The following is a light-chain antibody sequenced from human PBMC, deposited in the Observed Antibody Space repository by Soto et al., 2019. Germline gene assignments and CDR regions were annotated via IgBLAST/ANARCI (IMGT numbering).Light chain of an antibody. CDR1: QGISSY. J-gene: IGKJ4*01. CDR2: AAS. V-gene: IGKV1-9*01. CDR3: QQFNGYPLT. Sequence: IQLTQSPSSLSASVGDRVTITCRASQGISSYLARYQQKPGKAPKLLIYAASIFQSGVPSRFGGSGSGTDFTLTISSLQPEDFATYYCQQFNGYPLTFGGGTKVDIK.